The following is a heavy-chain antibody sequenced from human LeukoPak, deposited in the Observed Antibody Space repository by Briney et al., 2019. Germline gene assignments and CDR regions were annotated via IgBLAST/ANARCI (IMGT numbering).Heavy chain of an antibody. D-gene: IGHD3-16*02. Sequence: GGSLRLSCTGSGFTFGDYSMTWFRQTPGKGLEWVGFIRSKAYGGTTEYAASVKGRFTISRDDSKSIAYLQMNSLKTEDTAVYYCTRVGMITFGGVIFNYWGQGTLVTVSS. CDR3: TRVGMITFGGVIFNY. CDR2: IRSKAYGGTT. J-gene: IGHJ4*02. CDR1: GFTFGDYS. V-gene: IGHV3-49*03.